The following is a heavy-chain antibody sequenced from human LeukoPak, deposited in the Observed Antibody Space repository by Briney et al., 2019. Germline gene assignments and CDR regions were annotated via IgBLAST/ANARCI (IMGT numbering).Heavy chain of an antibody. V-gene: IGHV4-34*01. CDR1: GGSFSGYY. CDR3: AGEYSYGYYYMDV. CDR2: INHSGST. D-gene: IGHD5-18*01. J-gene: IGHJ6*03. Sequence: SETLSLTCAVYGGSFSGYYWSWIRQPPGKGLEWIGEINHSGSTNYNPSLKSRVTISVDTSKNQFSLKLSSVTAADTAVYYCAGEYSYGYYYMDVWGKGTTVTISS.